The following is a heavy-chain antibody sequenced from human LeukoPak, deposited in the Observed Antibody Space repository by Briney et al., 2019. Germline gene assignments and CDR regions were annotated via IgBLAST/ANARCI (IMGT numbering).Heavy chain of an antibody. CDR1: GFTFSASD. J-gene: IGHJ5*02. CDR2: VQTKANSYAT. CDR3: AKGGDYSSGWYSDNWFDP. Sequence: PGGSLRLSCAASGFTFSASDVHWVRQASGKGLEWVGRVQTKANSYATAYAASLKGRFTISRDDSANTAYLQMNSLRTEDTALYYCAKGGDYSSGWYSDNWFDPWGQGTLVTVSS. V-gene: IGHV3-73*01. D-gene: IGHD6-19*01.